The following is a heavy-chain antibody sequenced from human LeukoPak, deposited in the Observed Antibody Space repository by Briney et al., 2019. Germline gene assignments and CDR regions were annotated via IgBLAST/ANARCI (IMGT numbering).Heavy chain of an antibody. CDR3: ARTGITGTTNYYYYYMDV. J-gene: IGHJ6*03. V-gene: IGHV4-59*08. Sequence: SETLSLTCTVSGGSICRYYWSWIRQPPGKGLEWIGYIYYSGSTKYNPSLKSRVTISVDTSKNQFSLKLSSVTAADTAIYYCARTGITGTTNYYYYYMDVWGKGTTVTVSS. CDR1: GGSICRYY. D-gene: IGHD1-7*01. CDR2: IYYSGST.